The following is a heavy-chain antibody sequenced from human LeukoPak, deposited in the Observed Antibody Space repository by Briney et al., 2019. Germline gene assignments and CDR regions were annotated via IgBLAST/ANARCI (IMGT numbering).Heavy chain of an antibody. J-gene: IGHJ5*02. D-gene: IGHD6-13*01. CDR1: GFTYSSYA. CDR2: LSGSCGST. Sequence: PGGSLRLSCAASGFTYSSYAMRGAPEARAKGLEGVSALSGSCGSTYYADSVKGRFTISRDNSKNTLYLQMNSLRAEDTAVYYCAKDRGIGWFDPWGQGTLVTVSS. CDR3: AKDRGIGWFDP. V-gene: IGHV3-23*01.